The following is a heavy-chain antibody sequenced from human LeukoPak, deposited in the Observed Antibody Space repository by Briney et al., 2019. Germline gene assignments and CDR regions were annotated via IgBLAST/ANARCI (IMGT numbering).Heavy chain of an antibody. CDR3: ARAAGATNYDILTGYCIFDY. V-gene: IGHV1-69*13. Sequence: ASVKVSCKASGGTFSSYAISWVRQAPGQGLEWMGVIIPIFGTANYAQKFQGRVTITADESTSTAYMELSSLRSEDTAVYYCARAAGATNYDILTGYCIFDYWGQGTLVTVSS. CDR1: GGTFSSYA. CDR2: IIPIFGTA. J-gene: IGHJ4*02. D-gene: IGHD3-9*01.